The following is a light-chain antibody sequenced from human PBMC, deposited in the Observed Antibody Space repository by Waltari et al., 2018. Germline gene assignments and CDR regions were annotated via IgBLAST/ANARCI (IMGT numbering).Light chain of an antibody. V-gene: IGLV2-11*01. CDR1: SSDVGGYNY. J-gene: IGLJ1*01. CDR3: CSYAGSYRV. Sequence: QSALTQPRSVSGSPGQSVTISCTGTSSDVGGYNYVSWYQQHPGKAPKLMIYEVSKRPAGVPERFSGSKSGNTASLTISGLQAEDEADYYCCSYAGSYRVFGTGTKVTVL. CDR2: EVS.